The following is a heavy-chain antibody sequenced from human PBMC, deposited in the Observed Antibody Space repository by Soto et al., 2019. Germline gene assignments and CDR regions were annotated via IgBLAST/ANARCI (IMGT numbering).Heavy chain of an antibody. CDR1: GGSFRGYY. J-gene: IGHJ2*01. Sequence: QVQLQQWGAGPLRPLETLSLTCGVSGGSFRGYYWAWIRQSPGKGLELIGEINDRGSINYNPSLKSRVSISVDTAQNHYSLHLRSVTAADTAVYYCARENPDLLTGPPWVSDFDLCGRGTLVTVSS. V-gene: IGHV4-34*01. CDR2: INDRGSI. D-gene: IGHD3-9*01. CDR3: ARENPDLLTGPPWVSDFDL.